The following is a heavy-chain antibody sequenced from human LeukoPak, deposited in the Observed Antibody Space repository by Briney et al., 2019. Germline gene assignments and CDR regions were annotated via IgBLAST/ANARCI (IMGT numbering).Heavy chain of an antibody. CDR3: ARGGSRGTFDY. CDR1: GGSISIGGYY. V-gene: IGHV4-31*03. D-gene: IGHD2-2*01. J-gene: IGHJ4*02. Sequence: SETLSLTCTVSGGSISIGGYYWSWIRQHPGKGLEWIGYIYYSGSTYHNPSLKSRVNISVDTSKNQFSLKLSSVTAADTAVYYCARGGSRGTFDYWGQGTLVTVSS. CDR2: IYYSGST.